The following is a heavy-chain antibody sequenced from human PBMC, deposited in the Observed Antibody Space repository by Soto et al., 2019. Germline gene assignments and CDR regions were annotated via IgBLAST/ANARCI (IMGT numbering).Heavy chain of an antibody. CDR2: IKSITDGGTT. J-gene: IGHJ4*02. CDR3: STDGSEDCSSASWHDY. Sequence: GGSLRLSCVASGFTFSNAWMSWVRQDPGKGLEWVGRIKSITDGGTTDYAERVKGRFTISRDDSKNTLYLQMNSLKTEDTAVYYCSTDGSEDCSSASWHDYWGQGTLVTVSA. CDR1: GFTFSNAW. V-gene: IGHV3-15*01. D-gene: IGHD2-2*01.